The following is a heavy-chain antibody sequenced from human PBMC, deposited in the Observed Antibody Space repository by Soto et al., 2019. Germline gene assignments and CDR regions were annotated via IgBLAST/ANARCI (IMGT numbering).Heavy chain of an antibody. J-gene: IGHJ4*02. V-gene: IGHV4-39*01. CDR3: ASGGGGLWQPFEY. CDR1: GGSISSSSYY. CDR2: IYYSGST. Sequence: SETLSLTCTVSGGSISSSSYYWGWIRQPPGKGLEWIGSIYYSGSTYYNPSLKSRVTISVDTSKNQFSLKLSSVTAADTAVYYCASGGGGLWQPFEYWGQGTLVTVSS. D-gene: IGHD5-18*01.